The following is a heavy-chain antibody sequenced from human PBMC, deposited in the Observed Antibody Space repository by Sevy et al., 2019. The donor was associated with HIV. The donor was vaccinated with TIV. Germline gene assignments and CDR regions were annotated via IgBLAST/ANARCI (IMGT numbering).Heavy chain of an antibody. CDR3: ARVKGVLMVRGMGSDY. J-gene: IGHJ4*02. D-gene: IGHD3-10*01. CDR2: ISYDGSNK. Sequence: GGSLRLSCAASGFTFSSYAMHWVHQAPGKGLEWVAVISYDGSNKYYADSVKGRFTISRDNSKNTLYLQMNSLRAEDTAVYYCARVKGVLMVRGMGSDYWGQGALVTVSS. CDR1: GFTFSSYA. V-gene: IGHV3-30-3*01.